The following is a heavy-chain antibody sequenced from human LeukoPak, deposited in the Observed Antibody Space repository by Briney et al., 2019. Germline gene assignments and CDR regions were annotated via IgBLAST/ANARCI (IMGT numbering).Heavy chain of an antibody. V-gene: IGHV3-74*01. CDR3: TRALPDGRSWYNDY. J-gene: IGHJ4*02. D-gene: IGHD6-13*01. Sequence: GGSLRLSCAASGFTLGNYWMYWVRQAPGKGLVWVSRINIDGSSTTYVDSVKGRFTISRDNAKNMLYLQMNSLRAEDTALYYCTRALPDGRSWYNDYRGQGTLVTVSS. CDR2: INIDGSST. CDR1: GFTLGNYW.